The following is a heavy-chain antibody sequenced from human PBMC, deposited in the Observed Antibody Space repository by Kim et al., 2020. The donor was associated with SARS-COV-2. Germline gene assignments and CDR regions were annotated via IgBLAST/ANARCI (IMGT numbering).Heavy chain of an antibody. CDR2: VSGSGEKT. CDR3: ALKGSFGSGY. Sequence: GGSLRLSCTVSGVAFSNYAMTWVRQVPEKGLEWVSAVSGSGEKTYYADSVKGRFTIPRDNSKSTLDLQMNSLRAEDTAIYYCALKGSFGSGYGGQGTLVTVSS. D-gene: IGHD3-3*01. V-gene: IGHV3-23*01. J-gene: IGHJ4*02. CDR1: GVAFSNYA.